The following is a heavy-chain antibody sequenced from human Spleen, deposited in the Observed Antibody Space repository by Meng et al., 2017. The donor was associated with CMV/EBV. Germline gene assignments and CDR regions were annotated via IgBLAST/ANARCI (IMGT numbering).Heavy chain of an antibody. CDR3: AKDPFGELLSAGIDY. CDR2: IRYDGSNK. Sequence: GESLKISCAASGFTFSSYGMHWVRQAPGKGLEWVAFIRYDGSNKYYADSVKGRFTISRDNSKNTLYLQMNSLRAEDTAAYYCAKDPFGELLSAGIDYWGQGTLVTVSS. D-gene: IGHD3-10*01. J-gene: IGHJ4*02. V-gene: IGHV3-30*02. CDR1: GFTFSSYG.